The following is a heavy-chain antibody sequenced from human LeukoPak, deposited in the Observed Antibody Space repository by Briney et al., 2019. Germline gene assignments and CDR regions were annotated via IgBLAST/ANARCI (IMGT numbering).Heavy chain of an antibody. J-gene: IGHJ6*02. V-gene: IGHV4-59*01. CDR1: GDSFTTYY. CDR3: ARDPTTRGYYYYYGMDV. D-gene: IGHD1-14*01. CDR2: ILYSGST. Sequence: ASETLSLTCTVSGDSFTTYYWSWIRQSPGKGLEWIGHILYSGSTNYSPSLKSRVTISVDTSKNQFSLKLTSVTAADTAVYYCARDPTTRGYYYYYGMDVWGQGTTVTVSS.